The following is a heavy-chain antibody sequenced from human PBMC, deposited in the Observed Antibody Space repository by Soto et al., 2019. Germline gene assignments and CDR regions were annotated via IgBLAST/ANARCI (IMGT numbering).Heavy chain of an antibody. V-gene: IGHV4-4*07. J-gene: IGHJ5*02. CDR2: IYATGTT. CDR1: GASISGFY. Sequence: SETLSLTRTVSGASISGFYWSWIRKSAGKGLEWIGRIYATGTTDYNPSLKSRVMMSVDTSKKQFSLKLRSVTAADTAVYYCVRDGTKTLRDWFDPWGQGISVTVSA. D-gene: IGHD1-1*01. CDR3: VRDGTKTLRDWFDP.